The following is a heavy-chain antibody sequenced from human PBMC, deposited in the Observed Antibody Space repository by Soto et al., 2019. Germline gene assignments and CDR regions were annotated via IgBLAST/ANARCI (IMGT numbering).Heavy chain of an antibody. V-gene: IGHV4-4*07. CDR3: ARDQGVAAAGITWFDP. D-gene: IGHD6-13*01. J-gene: IGHJ5*02. Sequence: ETLSLTCTVSGGSISSYYWSWIRQPAGKGLEWIGHIHSSGSTNYNPSLKSRVTMSVDTSKNQFSLRLMSLTAADTAVYYCARDQGVAAAGITWFDPWGQGSLVTVSS. CDR2: IHSSGST. CDR1: GGSISSYY.